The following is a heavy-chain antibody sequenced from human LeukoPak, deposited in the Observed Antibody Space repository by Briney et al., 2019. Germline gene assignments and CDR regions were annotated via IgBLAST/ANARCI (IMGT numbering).Heavy chain of an antibody. V-gene: IGHV3-15*01. J-gene: IGHJ4*02. D-gene: IGHD3-10*01. CDR2: IKRKTDGGTT. Sequence: GGSLRLSCAASGFTFSHAWMSWVRQAPGKGLEWVGRIKRKTDGGTTDYAAPVKGRFTISRDDSKNTLYLQMNSLRAEDTAVYYCAKDRPLFDYGSGSYHSYWGQGTLVTVSS. CDR3: AKDRPLFDYGSGSYHSY. CDR1: GFTFSHAW.